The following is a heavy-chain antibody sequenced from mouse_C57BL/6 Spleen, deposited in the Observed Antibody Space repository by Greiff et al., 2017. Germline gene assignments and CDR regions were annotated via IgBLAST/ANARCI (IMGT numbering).Heavy chain of an antibody. J-gene: IGHJ4*01. CDR2: ISSGSSTI. D-gene: IGHD6-5*01. V-gene: IGHV5-17*01. Sequence: EVQLQQSGGGLVKPGGSLKLSCAASGFTFSDYGMHWVRQAPEKGLEWVAYISSGSSTIYYADTVKGRFTISRDNAKNTLFLQMTSLRSEDTAMYYCASPYDSYAMDYWGQGTSVTVSS. CDR3: ASPYDSYAMDY. CDR1: GFTFSDYG.